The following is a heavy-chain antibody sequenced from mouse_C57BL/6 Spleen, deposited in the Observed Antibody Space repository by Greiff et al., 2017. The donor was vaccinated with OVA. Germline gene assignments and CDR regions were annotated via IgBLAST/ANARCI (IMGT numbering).Heavy chain of an antibody. CDR3: ARSNVYYGYDVGFAY. V-gene: IGHV14-3*01. J-gene: IGHJ3*01. Sequence: EVQLQQSVAELVRPGASVKLSCTASGFNIKNTYMHWVKQRPDQGLEWIGRIDPANGNTKYAPKFQGTATITADTSSNTSYLQLSSLTSEDTAIYYCARSNVYYGYDVGFAYWGQGTLVTVSA. CDR1: GFNIKNTY. CDR2: IDPANGNT. D-gene: IGHD2-2*01.